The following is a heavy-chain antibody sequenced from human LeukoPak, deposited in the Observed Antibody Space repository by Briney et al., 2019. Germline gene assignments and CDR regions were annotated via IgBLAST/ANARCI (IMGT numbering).Heavy chain of an antibody. D-gene: IGHD5-18*01. CDR1: GFTFSSYG. CDR3: AKGAVDTAMVGDYFDY. CDR2: IRYDGSNK. J-gene: IGHJ4*02. Sequence: GGSLRLSCAASGFTFSSYGMHWVRQAPGKGLEWVAFIRYDGSNKYYADSVKGRFTISRDNSKNTLYLQMSSLRAEDTAVYYCAKGAVDTAMVGDYFDYWGQGTLVTVSS. V-gene: IGHV3-30*02.